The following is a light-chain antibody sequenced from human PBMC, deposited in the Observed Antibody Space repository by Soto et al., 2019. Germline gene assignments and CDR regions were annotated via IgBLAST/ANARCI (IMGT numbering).Light chain of an antibody. CDR2: AAS. J-gene: IGKJ1*01. CDR3: YQANSFPRT. Sequence: DIQMTQSPSSVSASVGDRVTITCRASQGISSWLAWYQQKPGKAPKLLIYAASSLQSGVPSRFSGSESGTDFTINISSLQPEDLESSYCYQANSFPRTFGQGTKVEIK. CDR1: QGISSW. V-gene: IGKV1D-12*01.